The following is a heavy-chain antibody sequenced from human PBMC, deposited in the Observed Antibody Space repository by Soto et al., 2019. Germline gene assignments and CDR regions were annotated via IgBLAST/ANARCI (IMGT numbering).Heavy chain of an antibody. D-gene: IGHD4-17*01. J-gene: IGHJ6*02. CDR3: ARVSGYGDLYYYGMDV. V-gene: IGHV3-53*01. Sequence: GGSLSLSCAASGFTVSSNYMSWVRQAPGKGLEWVSVIYSGGSTYYADSVKGRFTISRDNSQNTLYRQMNRLRAEDTAVYYCARVSGYGDLYYYGMDVWGQGTTVTVYS. CDR2: IYSGGST. CDR1: GFTVSSNY.